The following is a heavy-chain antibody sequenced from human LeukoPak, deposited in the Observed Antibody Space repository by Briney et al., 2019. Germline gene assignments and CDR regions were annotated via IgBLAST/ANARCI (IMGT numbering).Heavy chain of an antibody. CDR3: ARDQRMSSSSYYYYYYMDV. V-gene: IGHV3-53*01. CDR1: GFTVSSNY. Sequence: PGGSLRLSCAASGFTVSSNYMSWVRQAPGKGLEWPSVMYSGGSTYYADSVEGRFTISRDKSKNTLYLQMNSLRAEDTAVYYCARDQRMSSSSYYYYYYMDVWGKGTTITVSS. D-gene: IGHD6-6*01. J-gene: IGHJ6*03. CDR2: MYSGGST.